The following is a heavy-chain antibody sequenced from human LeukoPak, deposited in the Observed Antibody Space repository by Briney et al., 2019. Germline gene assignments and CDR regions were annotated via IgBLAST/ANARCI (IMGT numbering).Heavy chain of an antibody. CDR3: ARNLIPEQLVLNF. J-gene: IGHJ4*02. CDR1: GGSFSGYY. CDR2: INHSGST. D-gene: IGHD6-13*01. Sequence: KPSETLSLTCAVYGGSFSGYYWSWIRQPPGKGLEWIGEINHSGSTNYNPSLKSRVTISVDTSKNQFSLNLRSVTPEDTAVYYCARNLIPEQLVLNFWGQGTLVTVSS. V-gene: IGHV4-34*01.